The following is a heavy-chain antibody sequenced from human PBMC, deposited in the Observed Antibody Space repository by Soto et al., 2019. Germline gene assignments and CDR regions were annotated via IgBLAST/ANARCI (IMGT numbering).Heavy chain of an antibody. V-gene: IGHV3-30-3*01. CDR3: ARDQGLSSYYYYGMDV. Sequence: QVQLVESGGGVVQPGRSLRLSCAASGFTFSSYAMHWVRQAPGKGLEWVAVISYDGSNKYYADSVKGRFTISRDNSKNTLYLQMNSLRAEDTAVYYCARDQGLSSYYYYGMDVWGQGPTVTVSS. J-gene: IGHJ6*02. CDR1: GFTFSSYA. CDR2: ISYDGSNK.